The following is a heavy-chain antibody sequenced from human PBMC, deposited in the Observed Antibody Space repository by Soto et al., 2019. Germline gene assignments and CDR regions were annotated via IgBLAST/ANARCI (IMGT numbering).Heavy chain of an antibody. V-gene: IGHV3-30*18. D-gene: IGHD1-26*01. CDR3: AKGASYRMFDY. Sequence: PGGSLRLSCAAPEFSFIDYGMHWVRQAPGKGLEWVAVISYEGTAKYYADSVKGRFTISRDNSKNTLFLQMNNLRSEDTAVYYCAKGASYRMFDYWGQGTLVTVSS. CDR1: EFSFIDYG. CDR2: ISYEGTAK. J-gene: IGHJ4*02.